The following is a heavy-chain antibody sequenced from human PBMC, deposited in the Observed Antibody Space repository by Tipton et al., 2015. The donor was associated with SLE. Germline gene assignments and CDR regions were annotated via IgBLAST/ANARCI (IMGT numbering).Heavy chain of an antibody. D-gene: IGHD3-3*01. CDR1: GFSFSSYS. Sequence: GSLRLSCAASGFSFSSYSMNWVRQAPGKGLEWVSSISSSSSYIYYADSVKGRFTISRDNAQNTVYLQMNSLRAEDTAIYYCARSGSLKDYDFWSANSWGQGTLVTVSS. CDR3: ARSGSLKDYDFWSANS. CDR2: ISSSSSYI. V-gene: IGHV3-21*01. J-gene: IGHJ4*02.